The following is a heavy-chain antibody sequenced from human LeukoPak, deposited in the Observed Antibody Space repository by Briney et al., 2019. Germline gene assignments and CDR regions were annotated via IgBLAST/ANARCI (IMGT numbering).Heavy chain of an antibody. J-gene: IGHJ3*02. CDR3: ASDSSSVLELTDPDERDEGFDI. V-gene: IGHV1-69*05. D-gene: IGHD6-6*01. CDR2: IIPIFGTA. Sequence: ASVKVSCKASGGTFSSYAISWVRQAPGQGLEWMGGIIPIFGTANYAQKFQGRVTITTDGSTSTAYMELSSLRSEDTAVYYCASDSSSVLELTDPDERDEGFDIWGQGTMVTVSS. CDR1: GGTFSSYA.